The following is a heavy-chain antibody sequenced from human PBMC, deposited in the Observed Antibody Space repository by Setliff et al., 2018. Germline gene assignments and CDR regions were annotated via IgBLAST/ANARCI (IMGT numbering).Heavy chain of an antibody. CDR3: ARAGDAASGRKGVFEY. CDR1: GYRFSTYG. J-gene: IGHJ4*02. CDR2: VSDNNGNT. Sequence: ASVKVSCKASGYRFSTYGISWVRQAPGQGLEWMAWVSDNNGNTNYAKSFQGRVTMNTDTSTSTAYMELGSLTSDDTAVYYCARAGDAASGRKGVFEYWGQGTAVTVSS. V-gene: IGHV1-18*01. D-gene: IGHD1-26*01.